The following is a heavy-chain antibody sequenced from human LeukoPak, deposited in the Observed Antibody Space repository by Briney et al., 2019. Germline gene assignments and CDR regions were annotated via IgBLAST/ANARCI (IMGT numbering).Heavy chain of an antibody. J-gene: IGHJ4*02. CDR2: IQFSGGTT. CDR3: AREGTTTVTKNFDY. V-gene: IGHV1-46*01. Sequence: RASVKVSCKASGYTFTSYYMHWVRQAPGQGLEWMGAIQFSGGTTTYAQKFQGRVTMTRDTSTNTVYMELNSLRFDDTAVYYCAREGTTTVTKNFDYWGQGTLVTVSS. D-gene: IGHD4-17*01. CDR1: GYTFTSYY.